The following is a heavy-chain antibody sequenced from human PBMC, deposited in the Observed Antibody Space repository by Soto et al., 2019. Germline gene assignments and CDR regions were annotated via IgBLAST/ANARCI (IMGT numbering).Heavy chain of an antibody. CDR1: GFTFSYYA. CDR2: ISGIRDYI. Sequence: GGSLRLSCAASGFTFSYYALHWVRRAPGKGLEWVSSISGIRDYIRYADSVKGRFTISRDNAKTSLYLQMNSLTAEDTAIYYCAGEGVHNYNAYYFDYWGQGTLVTVSS. J-gene: IGHJ4*02. CDR3: AGEGVHNYNAYYFDY. D-gene: IGHD3-10*01. V-gene: IGHV3-21*06.